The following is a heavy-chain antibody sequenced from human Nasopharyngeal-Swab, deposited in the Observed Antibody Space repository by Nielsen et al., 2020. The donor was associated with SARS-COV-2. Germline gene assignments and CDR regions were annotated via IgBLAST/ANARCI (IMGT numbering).Heavy chain of an antibody. J-gene: IGHJ6*03. CDR3: ARVNNGGGIVPASYSFFMDV. D-gene: IGHD2-2*01. CDR1: GVSFSGYH. Sequence: SETLSLTCSLNGVSFSGYHWGWIRQSPGKGLEWIGDITRSGNTNYNPAPKSRVTMSVATSKDEFSLKLTPVTAADTAIYFCARVNNGGGIVPASYSFFMDVWGKGTSVAVSS. CDR2: ITRSGNT. V-gene: IGHV4-34*01.